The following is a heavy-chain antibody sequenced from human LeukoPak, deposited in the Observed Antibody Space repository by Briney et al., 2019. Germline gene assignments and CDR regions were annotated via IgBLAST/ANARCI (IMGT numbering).Heavy chain of an antibody. J-gene: IGHJ5*02. CDR1: GGSISSDY. D-gene: IGHD2-2*01. Sequence: KTSETLSLTCTGSGGSISSDYWTWIRQPAGKGLEWIGRIDTRGSTNYNPSLKSRGTMSVDTSKNQLSLRLTSVTAADTAVYYCARVLPFCSTTSCFDNYFDPWGQGTLVTVSS. CDR2: IDTRGST. CDR3: ARVLPFCSTTSCFDNYFDP. V-gene: IGHV4-4*07.